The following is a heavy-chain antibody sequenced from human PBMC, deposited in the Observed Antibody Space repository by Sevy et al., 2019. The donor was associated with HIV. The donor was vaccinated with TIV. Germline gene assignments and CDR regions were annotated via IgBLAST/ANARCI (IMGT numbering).Heavy chain of an antibody. CDR3: VRAYCSGGRCYSLAS. V-gene: IGHV1-18*01. J-gene: IGHJ5*02. CDR2: ISPHNGDT. Sequence: ASVNVSCKVSGYTFNTYRIHWVRQAPGQGLEWMGWISPHNGDTNYAQRLQGRVTMLTDTSSSTAYMELKSLRSDDTAVYYCVRAYCSGGRCYSLASWGQGTLVTVSS. CDR1: GYTFNTYR. D-gene: IGHD2-15*01.